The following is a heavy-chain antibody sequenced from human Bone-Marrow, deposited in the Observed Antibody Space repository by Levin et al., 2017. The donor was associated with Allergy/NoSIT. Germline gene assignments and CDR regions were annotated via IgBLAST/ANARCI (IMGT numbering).Heavy chain of an antibody. V-gene: IGHV4-59*01. D-gene: IGHD2-15*01. CDR3: ARAWVGTSFDI. J-gene: IGHJ3*02. CDR1: GGSMSSYY. Sequence: SETLSLTCNVSGGSMSSYYWSWIRQSPGKGLESIGYVYYSGSTNYNPSLKSRVTISVDMSNNQFSLKLTSVTAADTAGYYCARAWVGTSFDIWGQGTMVTVSS. CDR2: VYYSGST.